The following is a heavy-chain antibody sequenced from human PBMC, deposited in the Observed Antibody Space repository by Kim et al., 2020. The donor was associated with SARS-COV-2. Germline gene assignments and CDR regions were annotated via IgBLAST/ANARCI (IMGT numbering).Heavy chain of an antibody. V-gene: IGHV1-3*01. Sequence: ASVKVSCKASGYTFTSYAMHWVRQAPGQRLEWMGWINAGNGNTKYSQKFQGRVTITRDTSASTAYMELSSLRSEDTAVYYCARGGIVVVTLPAYWGQGTLVTVSS. CDR1: GYTFTSYA. J-gene: IGHJ4*02. D-gene: IGHD3-22*01. CDR3: ARGGIVVVTLPAY. CDR2: INAGNGNT.